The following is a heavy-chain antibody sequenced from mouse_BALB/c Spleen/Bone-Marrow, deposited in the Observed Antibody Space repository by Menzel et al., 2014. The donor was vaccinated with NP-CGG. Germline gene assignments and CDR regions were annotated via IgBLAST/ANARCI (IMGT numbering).Heavy chain of an antibody. CDR2: INPYNGGT. Sequence: VQLQQPGPEVVKPGASMKMSCKASGYSFTSYTMNWVKQSHGKNLEWIGLINPYNGGTHYNQKFKGKATLTVDKSSSTAYMELLSLTSEDSAVYYCAREGDYDYAWFAYWGQGTLITVSA. V-gene: IGHV1-18*01. D-gene: IGHD2-4*01. J-gene: IGHJ3*01. CDR3: AREGDYDYAWFAY. CDR1: GYSFTSYT.